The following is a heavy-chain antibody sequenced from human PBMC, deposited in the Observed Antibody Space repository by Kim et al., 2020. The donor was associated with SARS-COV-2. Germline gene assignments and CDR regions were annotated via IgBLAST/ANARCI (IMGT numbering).Heavy chain of an antibody. CDR2: IKSKTDGGTT. J-gene: IGHJ6*02. CDR1: GFTFSNAW. V-gene: IGHV3-15*01. CDR3: TTDFWSGYYGGDYYYGMDV. D-gene: IGHD3-3*01. Sequence: GGSLRLSCAASGFTFSNAWMSWVRQAPGKGLEWVGRIKSKTDGGTTDYAAPVKGRFTISRDDSKNTLYLQMNSLKTEDTAVYYCTTDFWSGYYGGDYYYGMDVWGQGTTVTVSS.